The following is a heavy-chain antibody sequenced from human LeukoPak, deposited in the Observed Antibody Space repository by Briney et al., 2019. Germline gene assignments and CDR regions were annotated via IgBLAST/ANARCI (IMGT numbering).Heavy chain of an antibody. CDR2: ISHSGST. CDR3: AGHHPRNTVDF. D-gene: IGHD2/OR15-2a*01. CDR1: GGSISNYY. J-gene: IGHJ4*02. V-gene: IGHV4-59*08. Sequence: PSETLSLTCTVSGGSISNYYRRWIRQPPGKGLEWIGYISHSGSTNYSPSLKSRVTISLDTSKNQFSLKLSSVTAADTAVYYCAGHHPRNTVDFWGQGTLVTVSS.